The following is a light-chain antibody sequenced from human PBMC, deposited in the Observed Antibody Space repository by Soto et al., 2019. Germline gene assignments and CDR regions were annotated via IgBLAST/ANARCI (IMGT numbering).Light chain of an antibody. CDR1: SSNIGSEY. J-gene: IGLJ3*02. CDR3: AARDDSLSGHWV. V-gene: IGLV1-47*01. CDR2: RNN. Sequence: QSVLTQPPSASGTPGQRVTISCSGSSSNIGSEYVVWYQHLPGTVPKLLIYRNNQRPSGVPDRFAGSKSGTSASLAISGLRSEDEADYYCAARDDSLSGHWVFGGGTKLTVL.